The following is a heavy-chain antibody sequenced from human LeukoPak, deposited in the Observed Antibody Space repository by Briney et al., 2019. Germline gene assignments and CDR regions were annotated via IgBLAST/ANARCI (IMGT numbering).Heavy chain of an antibody. D-gene: IGHD4-23*01. Sequence: HSGGSLRLSCAASGFTDSNHYMNWVPQAPGKGLEWVSILYSCGGTYFADSGKGRFTISRDNTRNTLYLEMNSLKTEDTAVYFCARNSENYYDYLDVWGKGTTVSVSS. CDR1: GFTDSNHY. V-gene: IGHV3-66*02. CDR3: ARNSENYYDYLDV. CDR2: LYSCGGT. J-gene: IGHJ6*03.